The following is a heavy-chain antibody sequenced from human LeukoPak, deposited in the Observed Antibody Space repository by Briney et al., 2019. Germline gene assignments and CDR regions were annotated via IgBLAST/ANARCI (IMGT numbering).Heavy chain of an antibody. CDR2: IIPILGIA. Sequence: ASVKVSCKASGGTFSSYAISWVRQAPGQGLEWMGRIIPILGIANYAQKFQGRVTITADKSTSTAYMELSSLRYEDTAVYYCAREVSGYYYDSSGYYFEAFDIWGQGTMVTVSS. CDR3: AREVSGYYYDSSGYYFEAFDI. J-gene: IGHJ3*02. V-gene: IGHV1-69*04. D-gene: IGHD3-22*01. CDR1: GGTFSSYA.